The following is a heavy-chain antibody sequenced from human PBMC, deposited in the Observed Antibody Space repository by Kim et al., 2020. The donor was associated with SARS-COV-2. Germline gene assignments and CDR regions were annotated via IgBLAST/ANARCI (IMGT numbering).Heavy chain of an antibody. D-gene: IGHD1-1*01. CDR2: IYSGGST. J-gene: IGHJ3*02. Sequence: GGSLRLSCAASGFTVSSNYMSWVRQAPGKGLEWVSVIYSGGSTYYADSVKGRFTISRDNSKNTLYLQMNSLRAEDTAVYYCARDHVLETDAFDIWGQGTMVTVSS. CDR3: ARDHVLETDAFDI. CDR1: GFTVSSNY. V-gene: IGHV3-66*01.